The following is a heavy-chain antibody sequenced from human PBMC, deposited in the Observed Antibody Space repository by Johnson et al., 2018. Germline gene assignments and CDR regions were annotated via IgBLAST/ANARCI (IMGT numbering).Heavy chain of an antibody. CDR1: GFTFSSYV. J-gene: IGHJ3*02. CDR2: LWFDGSNK. V-gene: IGHV3-33*01. CDR3: ARAPGWLQLSAFDI. D-gene: IGHD5-24*01. Sequence: QVQLVESGGGVVQPGRSLRLSCAASGFTFSSYVMHWVRQAPGKGLEWVAVLWFDGSNKYYADSVKGRFTISRDNSKNTLYLQMNSLRAEDTAVYYCARAPGWLQLSAFDIWGQGTMVTVSS.